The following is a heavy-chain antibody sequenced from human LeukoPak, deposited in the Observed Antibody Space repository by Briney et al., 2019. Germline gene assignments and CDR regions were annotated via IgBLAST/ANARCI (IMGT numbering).Heavy chain of an antibody. CDR3: AKSGYSSGWFRAFDI. J-gene: IGHJ3*02. V-gene: IGHV3-23*01. Sequence: GGSLRLSCATSGFIFDYYAMSWVRQAPGKGLEWVSGISGSDGSTYYADSVMGRFSISRDNSKKTLFLQMNSLRAEDTAVYYCAKSGYSSGWFRAFDIWGQGTLVTVSS. CDR1: GFIFDYYA. CDR2: ISGSDGST. D-gene: IGHD6-19*01.